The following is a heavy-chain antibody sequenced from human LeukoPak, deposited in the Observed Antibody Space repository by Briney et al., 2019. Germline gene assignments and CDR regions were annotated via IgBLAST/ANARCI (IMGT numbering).Heavy chain of an antibody. CDR2: INHSGST. Sequence: KPSETLFLTCTVSGGSISSYFWDWIRQPAGKGLEWIGEINHSGSTNYNPSLKSRVTISVDTSKNQFSLKLSPVTAADTAVYYCASRGYSYGDFDYWGQGTLVTVSS. D-gene: IGHD5-18*01. J-gene: IGHJ4*02. CDR3: ASRGYSYGDFDY. V-gene: IGHV4-34*01. CDR1: GGSISSYF.